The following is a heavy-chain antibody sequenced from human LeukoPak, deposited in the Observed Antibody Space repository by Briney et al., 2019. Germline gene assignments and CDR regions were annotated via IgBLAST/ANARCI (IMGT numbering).Heavy chain of an antibody. Sequence: GGSLRLSCAPSGLTFSNYAMNWVRQAPGKGLEWVSGISGSGINTFYADSVKGRFTISRDNSKNTLYLQMNSLRADDTAVYYCVTRAGSVSYYRWAFAYWGQGTLVTVSS. D-gene: IGHD3-10*01. CDR2: ISGSGINT. CDR1: GLTFSNYA. V-gene: IGHV3-23*01. J-gene: IGHJ4*02. CDR3: VTRAGSVSYYRWAFAY.